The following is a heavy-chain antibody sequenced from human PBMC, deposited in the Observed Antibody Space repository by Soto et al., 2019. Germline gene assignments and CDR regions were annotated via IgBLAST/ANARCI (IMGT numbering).Heavy chain of an antibody. CDR1: GGSISSSNW. CDR2: IYHSGST. D-gene: IGHD6-19*01. V-gene: IGHV4-4*02. Sequence: QVQLQESGPGLVKPSGTLSLTCAVSGGSISSSNWWNWVRQPPGKGLEWIGEIYHSGSTNYKPSLKRRLNISLDKSKNQFSLKLSSMTAADTAVYYCARAIAVAGPFDYWGQGTLVTVSS. J-gene: IGHJ4*02. CDR3: ARAIAVAGPFDY.